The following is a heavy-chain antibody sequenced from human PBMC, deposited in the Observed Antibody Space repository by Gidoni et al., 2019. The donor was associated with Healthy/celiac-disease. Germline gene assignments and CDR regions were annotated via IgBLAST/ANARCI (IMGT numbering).Heavy chain of an antibody. J-gene: IGHJ5*02. CDR3: ARDGSYGYGRENWFDP. CDR2: IYYSGST. V-gene: IGHV4-39*07. CDR1: GGSIISSSYY. Sequence: QLQLQASVPGPVKPSETLSLTCTVSGGSIISSSYYWGWIRQPPGKGLEWIGSIYYSGSTYYNPSLKSRVTISVDTSKNQFSLKLSSVTAADTAVYYCARDGSYGYGRENWFDPWGQGTLVTVSP. D-gene: IGHD5-18*01.